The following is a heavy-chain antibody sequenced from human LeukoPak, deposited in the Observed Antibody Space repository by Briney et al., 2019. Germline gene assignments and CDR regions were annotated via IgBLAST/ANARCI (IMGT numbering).Heavy chain of an antibody. D-gene: IGHD6-19*01. Sequence: PSETLSLTCAVYGGSFSGYYWSWIRQPPGKGLEGIGEINHSGSTNYNPSLKSRVTISVDTSKNQFSLKLSSVTAADTAVYYCARVRSSGWALPTYWGQGTLVTVSS. CDR1: GGSFSGYY. V-gene: IGHV4-34*01. CDR2: INHSGST. CDR3: ARVRSSGWALPTY. J-gene: IGHJ4*02.